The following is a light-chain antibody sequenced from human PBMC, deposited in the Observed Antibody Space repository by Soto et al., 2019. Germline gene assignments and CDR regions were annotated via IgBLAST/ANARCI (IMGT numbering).Light chain of an antibody. V-gene: IGKV3-20*01. Sequence: EIVLTQSPGTLSLSPGERATLSCRASQSVSSSYLAWYQQKPGQAPRLLIYGASSRATGIPDRFSGSGSGTDVTLTISRLEPEDFAVYYCHQYVTSPQTFGQGTRVEIK. CDR1: QSVSSSY. CDR3: HQYVTSPQT. CDR2: GAS. J-gene: IGKJ1*01.